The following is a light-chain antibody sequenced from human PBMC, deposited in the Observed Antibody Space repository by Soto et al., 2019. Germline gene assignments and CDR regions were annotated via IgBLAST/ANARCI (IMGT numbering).Light chain of an antibody. J-gene: IGKJ2*01. CDR2: GAS. CDR1: QSVTSSY. Sequence: EIVLTQSPGTLSLSPGERATLSCRASQSVTSSYLAWYQQKPGQAPRLLTYGASSRATGIPDRFSGSGSGTDFTLTISRLEPEDFALYYCQQYVSSPYTFGQGTKLEIK. V-gene: IGKV3-20*01. CDR3: QQYVSSPYT.